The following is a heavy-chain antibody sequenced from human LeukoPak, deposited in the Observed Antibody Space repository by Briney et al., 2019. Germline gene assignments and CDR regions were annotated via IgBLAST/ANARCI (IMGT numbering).Heavy chain of an antibody. D-gene: IGHD3-3*01. CDR3: ARFQGNLEDHLSSDY. CDR1: GYTFTGYY. Sequence: VASVKVSCKASGYTFTGYYMHWVRQAPGQGLEWMGWINPNSGGTNYAQKFQGRVTMTRDTSISTAYMELSRLRSDDTAVYYCARFQGNLEDHLSSDYWGQGTLVTVSS. V-gene: IGHV1-2*02. CDR2: INPNSGGT. J-gene: IGHJ4*02.